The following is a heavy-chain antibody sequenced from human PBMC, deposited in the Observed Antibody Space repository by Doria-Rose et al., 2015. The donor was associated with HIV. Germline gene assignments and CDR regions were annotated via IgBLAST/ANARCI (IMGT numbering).Heavy chain of an antibody. CDR2: IFSDDER. J-gene: IGHJ4*02. V-gene: IGHV2-26*01. CDR1: GVSLSSPGMG. Sequence: GPVLVKPTETLTLTCTVSGVSLSSPGMGVSWIRQPPGKALEWLANIFSDDERSYKTSLKSRLTSSRCTSKSQVVLTMTDMDPVDTATYYCARIKSSRWYHKYYFDFWGQGTLVIVSA. CDR3: ARIKSSRWYHKYYFDF. D-gene: IGHD6-13*01.